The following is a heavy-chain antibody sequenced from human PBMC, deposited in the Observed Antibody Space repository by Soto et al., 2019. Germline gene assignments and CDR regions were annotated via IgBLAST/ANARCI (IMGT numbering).Heavy chain of an antibody. D-gene: IGHD3-22*01. Sequence: ASVKVSCKASGFTFTAYYMHWVRQAPGQGLEWMGWINPNSGGTNYAQKFQGRVTMTRDTSISTAYMELSSLTSDDSAMYYCARSSFNYDSSGPQGYWGQGTLVTVSS. V-gene: IGHV1-2*02. CDR2: INPNSGGT. CDR3: ARSSFNYDSSGPQGY. CDR1: GFTFTAYY. J-gene: IGHJ4*02.